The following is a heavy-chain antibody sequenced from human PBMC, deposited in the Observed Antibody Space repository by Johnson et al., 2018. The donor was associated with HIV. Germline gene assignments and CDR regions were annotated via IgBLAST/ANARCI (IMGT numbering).Heavy chain of an antibody. D-gene: IGHD6-19*01. CDR3: ARAGGLMAVAGYDAFDI. J-gene: IGHJ3*02. CDR2: IYSGGRT. CDR1: GLTVSTNY. Sequence: VQLVESGGGVVQPGGSLRLSCAASGLTVSTNYMSWVRQAPGKGLEWVSVIYSGGRTYYADSVTGRFPISRDNSKNTLYLQMNSLRAEDTAVYYCARAGGLMAVAGYDAFDIWGQGTMVTVSS. V-gene: IGHV3-66*01.